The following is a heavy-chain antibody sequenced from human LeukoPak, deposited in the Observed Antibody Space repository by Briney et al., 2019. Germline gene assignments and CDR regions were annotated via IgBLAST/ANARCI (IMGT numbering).Heavy chain of an antibody. Sequence: GGCLRLSCAPSGFTFCRYGMHSVRQAPGKGVWWVADISNDGTKKYYAYSVKGRFTISRDNSKNTLYLQMNSLRAEDTAVYYCAKDASNGYLIGLIDYWGQGALVTVSS. CDR3: AKDASNGYLIGLIDY. CDR2: ISNDGTKK. D-gene: IGHD3-22*01. J-gene: IGHJ4*02. CDR1: GFTFCRYG. V-gene: IGHV3-30*18.